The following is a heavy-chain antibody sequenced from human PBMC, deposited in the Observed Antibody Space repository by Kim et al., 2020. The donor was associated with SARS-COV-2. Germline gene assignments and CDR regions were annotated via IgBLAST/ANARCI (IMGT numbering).Heavy chain of an antibody. CDR3: ARDIGGGQTITMVREDAFDI. J-gene: IGHJ3*02. V-gene: IGHV1-18*01. D-gene: IGHD3-10*01. Sequence: ASVKVSCKASGYTFTSYGISWVRQAPGQGLEWMGWISAYNGNTNYAQKLQGRVTMTTDTSTSTAYMELRSLRSDDTAVYYCARDIGGGQTITMVREDAFDIWGQGTMVTVSS. CDR1: GYTFTSYG. CDR2: ISAYNGNT.